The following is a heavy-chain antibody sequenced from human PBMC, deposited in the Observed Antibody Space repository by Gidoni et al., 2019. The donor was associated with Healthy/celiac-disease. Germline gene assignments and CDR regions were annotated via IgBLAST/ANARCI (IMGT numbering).Heavy chain of an antibody. CDR2: ISGSGGST. V-gene: IGHV3-23*01. J-gene: IGHJ1*01. CDR3: AREGGYCSSTSCYTEYFQH. Sequence: EVQLLESGGGLVQPGGSLRLSCAASGFTFSSYAMRWVRQAPGKGLEGVSAISGSGGSTYYADSVKGRLNISRDKSKNTLYLQMNSLRAEDTAVYYCAREGGYCSSTSCYTEYFQHWGQGTLVTVSS. D-gene: IGHD2-2*01. CDR1: GFTFSSYA.